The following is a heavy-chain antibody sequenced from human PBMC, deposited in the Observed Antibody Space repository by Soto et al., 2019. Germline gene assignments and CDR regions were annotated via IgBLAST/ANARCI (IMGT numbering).Heavy chain of an antibody. CDR3: ARDSGFGIDC. D-gene: IGHD3-10*01. CDR2: MYLGGRT. Sequence: QLQLQESGSGLVKPSQTLSLTCGVSGASISSAHYSWSWIRQPPGKGLEWIGSMYLGGRTYYNPSLKSRVAISADRSKNQFSLKLNYVTAADTAVYYCARDSGFGIDCWGQGIPVSVSP. CDR1: GASISSAHYS. V-gene: IGHV4-30-2*01. J-gene: IGHJ4*02.